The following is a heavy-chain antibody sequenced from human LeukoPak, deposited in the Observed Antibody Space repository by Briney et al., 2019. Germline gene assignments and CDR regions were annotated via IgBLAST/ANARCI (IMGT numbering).Heavy chain of an antibody. J-gene: IGHJ4*02. Sequence: GESLKISCKGSGYSFTTYWIGWVRQMPGKGPDWMGNIYPGDSDTRYSPSFQGQVTISADKSITTTYLQWSSLKDSDTAMYYCATGGYCSSTTCYFFFDYWGQGTLVTVSS. CDR1: GYSFTTYW. D-gene: IGHD2-2*01. CDR3: ATGGYCSSTTCYFFFDY. V-gene: IGHV5-51*01. CDR2: IYPGDSDT.